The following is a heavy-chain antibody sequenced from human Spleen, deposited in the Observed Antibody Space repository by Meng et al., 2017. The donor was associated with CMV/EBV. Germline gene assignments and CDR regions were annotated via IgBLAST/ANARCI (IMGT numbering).Heavy chain of an antibody. CDR3: ARGVIDYRSSFWFDP. CDR1: GGPFNGYY. V-gene: IGHV4-34*01. D-gene: IGHD4/OR15-4a*01. CDR2: ANHSGDT. J-gene: IGHJ5*02. Sequence: SETLSLTCSVYGGPFNGYYWTWVRQPPGKGLEWIGEANHSGDTNYNPSLKSRVTISVDMSKHQFSLNLSSVTAADTAVYYCARGVIDYRSSFWFDPWGQGTLVTVSS.